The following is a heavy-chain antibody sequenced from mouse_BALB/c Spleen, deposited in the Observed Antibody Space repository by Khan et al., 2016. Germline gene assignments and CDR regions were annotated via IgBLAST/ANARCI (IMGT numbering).Heavy chain of an antibody. CDR1: GDSITSGY. Sequence: EVQLQESGPSLVKPSQTLPLTCSVTGDSITSGYWNWTRKFPGNKLEYTGYMSYISGTYNNPSLKSRISITRDTSKNQYYLQLNSVTTEDTGTYYCARYGGSSYVKGMDYWGQGLTITVSS. D-gene: IGHD1-1*01. V-gene: IGHV3-8*02. CDR3: ARYGGSSYVKGMDY. CDR2: MSYISGT. J-gene: IGHJ4*01.